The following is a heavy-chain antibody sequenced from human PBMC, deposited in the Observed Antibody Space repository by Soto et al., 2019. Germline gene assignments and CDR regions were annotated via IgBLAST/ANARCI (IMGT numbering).Heavy chain of an antibody. V-gene: IGHV1-18*01. CDR3: ARGRYGDY. CDR1: GYAFTTYG. J-gene: IGHJ4*02. D-gene: IGHD1-1*01. CDR2: ISAHNGNT. Sequence: QVHLVQSGAEVKKPGASVKVSCQGSGYAFTTYGITWVRQAPGQGLEWMGWISAHNGNTNYAQKHQGRVTVTRDTSTSTAYMEPRSLRYDDTAVYYCARGRYGDYWGQGALVTVSS.